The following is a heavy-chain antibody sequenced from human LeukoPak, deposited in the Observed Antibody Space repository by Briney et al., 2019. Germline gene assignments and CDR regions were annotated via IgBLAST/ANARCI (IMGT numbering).Heavy chain of an antibody. CDR2: IYHSGST. CDR3: ARDVSVTTAWFDP. J-gene: IGHJ5*02. V-gene: IGHV4-4*02. Sequence: PSETLSLTCAVSGGSISSSNWWSWVRQPPGKGLEWIGEIYHSGSTHYNPSLKSRVTISVDKSKNQFSLKLSSVTAADTAVYYCARDVSVTTAWFDPWGQGILVTVSS. CDR1: GGSISSSNW. D-gene: IGHD4-17*01.